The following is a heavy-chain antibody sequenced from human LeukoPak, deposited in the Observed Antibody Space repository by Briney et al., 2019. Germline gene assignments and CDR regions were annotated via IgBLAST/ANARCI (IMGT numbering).Heavy chain of an antibody. CDR3: ASVYYGDYVES. V-gene: IGHV3-20*04. J-gene: IGHJ3*01. CDR2: INWNGGST. D-gene: IGHD4-17*01. CDR1: GFTFDDSV. Sequence: GGSLRLSCAASGFTFDDSVMSWVRQVPGKGLEWVSGINWNGGSTGYVDSVKGRFTISRDNAKNSLYLQMNSLRAEDTALYYCASVYYGDYVESWGQGTMVTVSS.